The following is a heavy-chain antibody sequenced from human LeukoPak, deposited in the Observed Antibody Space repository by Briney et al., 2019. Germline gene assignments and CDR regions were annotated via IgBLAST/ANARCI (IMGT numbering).Heavy chain of an antibody. Sequence: GGSLRLSCAASGITFRNAWMDWVRQAPGKGLEWVGFIRSKPYGGTTEYAASVKGRFSISRDDSKSIAYLQMNSLKTEVTAVYYCTRDARVGYGDYEVYWGQGTLVTVSS. J-gene: IGHJ4*02. CDR1: GITFRNAW. CDR3: TRDARVGYGDYEVY. CDR2: IRSKPYGGTT. V-gene: IGHV3-49*04. D-gene: IGHD4-17*01.